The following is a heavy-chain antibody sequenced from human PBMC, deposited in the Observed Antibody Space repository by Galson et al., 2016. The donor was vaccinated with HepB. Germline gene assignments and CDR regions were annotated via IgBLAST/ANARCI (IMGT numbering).Heavy chain of an antibody. CDR3: AKDPGDYQKYWYFDL. J-gene: IGHJ2*01. CDR1: GFTFSNYA. Sequence: SLRLSCAASGFTFSNYAMSWVRQAPGKGLEWVSAISGSGGTTYYADSVKGWFTISRDNSKNTLYLQMNSLRAEDTAEYYCAKDPGDYQKYWYFDLWGRGTLVTVSS. D-gene: IGHD4-17*01. CDR2: ISGSGGTT. V-gene: IGHV3-23*01.